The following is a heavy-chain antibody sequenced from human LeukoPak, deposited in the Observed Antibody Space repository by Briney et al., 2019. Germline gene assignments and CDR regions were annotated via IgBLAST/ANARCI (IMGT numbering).Heavy chain of an antibody. CDR3: ARDPFGTTVRGPLRD. D-gene: IGHD3-10*01. V-gene: IGHV1-2*02. J-gene: IGHJ4*02. Sequence: ASVKVSCKASGYTFTGYYMHWVRQAPGQGLEWMGWINPNSGGTNYAQKFQGRVTMTRDTSISTAYMELSRLRSDDTAVYYCARDPFGTTVRGPLRDWGQGTLVTVSS. CDR2: INPNSGGT. CDR1: GYTFTGYY.